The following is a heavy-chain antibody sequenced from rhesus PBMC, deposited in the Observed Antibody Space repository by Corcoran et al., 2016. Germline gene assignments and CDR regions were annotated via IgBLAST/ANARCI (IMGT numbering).Heavy chain of an antibody. J-gene: IGHJ4*01. CDR3: ACLYGYYFDY. CDR2: ITYSGST. Sequence: QVQLQESGPGLVKPSETLSLTCAVSCGSISSGYYYGSWIGQPPGNGLEWIGYITYSGSTSYNPSLKSRVTLSRDTSTNQSSLKLSSVTAADTAVYHVACLYGYYFDYWGQGVLVTVSS. D-gene: IGHD3-9*01. V-gene: IGHV4-122*02. CDR1: CGSISSGYYY.